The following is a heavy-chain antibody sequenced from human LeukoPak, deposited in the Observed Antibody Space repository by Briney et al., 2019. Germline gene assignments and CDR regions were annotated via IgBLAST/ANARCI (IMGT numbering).Heavy chain of an antibody. V-gene: IGHV1-18*01. CDR1: GYTFTSYA. Sequence: GASVKVSCKTSGYTFTSYAITWVRQAPGQGLEWMGWISPYSGITNYAQMLQGRVTMTTDTSTGTAYMELRSLRSDDTAMYYCARLDSYGSSQADYWGQGALVTVSS. CDR3: ARLDSYGSSQADY. J-gene: IGHJ4*02. D-gene: IGHD5-18*01. CDR2: ISPYSGIT.